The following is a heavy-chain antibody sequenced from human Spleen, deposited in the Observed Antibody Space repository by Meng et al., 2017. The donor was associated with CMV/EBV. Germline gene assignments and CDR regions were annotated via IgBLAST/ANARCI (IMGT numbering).Heavy chain of an antibody. J-gene: IGHJ6*02. V-gene: IGHV1-18*01. CDR3: ASRIAAAGFGYYGMDV. CDR1: GYTFTSYG. Sequence: ASVKVSCKASGYTFTSYGITWVRQAPGQGLEWLGWISTYNENKYSAQSFQGRVTMTTDTSTSTAYMELRSLRSDDTAVYYCASRIAAAGFGYYGMDVWGQGTTVTVSS. CDR2: ISTYNENK. D-gene: IGHD6-13*01.